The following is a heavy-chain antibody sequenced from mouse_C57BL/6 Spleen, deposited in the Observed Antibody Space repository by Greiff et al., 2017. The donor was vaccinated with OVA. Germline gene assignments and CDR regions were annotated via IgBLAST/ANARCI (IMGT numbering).Heavy chain of an antibody. D-gene: IGHD1-1*01. J-gene: IGHJ2*01. CDR1: GYAFTSSW. CDR2: IYPGGGDT. CDR3: SSGENTTGEAMRY. V-gene: IGHV1-82*01. Sequence: VQLVQSGPELVKPGASVKLSCKASGYAFTSSWMNWVKQRPGPGLEWIGRIYPGGGDTNYNGKFKGKATLTADKSSSTAYMQLSSLTSEDSAVYVCSSGENTTGEAMRYWGQGTTVTVSA.